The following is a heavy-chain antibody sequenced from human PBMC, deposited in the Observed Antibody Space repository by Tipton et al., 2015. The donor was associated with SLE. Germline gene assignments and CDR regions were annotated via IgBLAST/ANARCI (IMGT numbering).Heavy chain of an antibody. V-gene: IGHV4-38-2*02. CDR2: IYHSGST. D-gene: IGHD3-16*01. CDR1: GYSISSGYY. J-gene: IGHJ4*02. Sequence: LRLSCTVSGYSISSGYYWGWIRQPPGKGLEWIGSIYHSGSTYYNPSLKSRVTISVDTSKNQFSLKLSSVTAADTAVYYCASTLWGGDYWGQGTLVTVSS. CDR3: ASTLWGGDY.